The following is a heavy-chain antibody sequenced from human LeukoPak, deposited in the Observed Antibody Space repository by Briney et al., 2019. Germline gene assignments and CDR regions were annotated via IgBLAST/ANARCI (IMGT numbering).Heavy chain of an antibody. Sequence: SETLSLTCAVSGGSISTFHWNWFRQPPGKELEWVGYIYYSGSANYNPSLKSRATISLDTSKNQFSLNLSSVTAADTAVYYCARDQGGYDNYYYYMDVWGKGTTVTVSS. V-gene: IGHV4-59*12. CDR2: IYYSGSA. J-gene: IGHJ6*03. D-gene: IGHD5-12*01. CDR3: ARDQGGYDNYYYYMDV. CDR1: GGSISTFH.